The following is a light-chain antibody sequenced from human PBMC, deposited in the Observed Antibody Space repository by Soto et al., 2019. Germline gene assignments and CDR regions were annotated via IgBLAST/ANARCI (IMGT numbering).Light chain of an antibody. J-gene: IGLJ3*02. CDR3: QVWDSTSDEMV. CDR1: SVGSKT. V-gene: IGLV3-21*02. Sequence: SYELTQPPSVSVAPGQTARFTCGGDSVGSKTVHWYRQRPGQAPVLVVHDDSDRPSGIPKRFSGSNSGNTATLTISRVEAGDEADYYCQVWDSTSDEMVFGGGTKLPVL. CDR2: DDS.